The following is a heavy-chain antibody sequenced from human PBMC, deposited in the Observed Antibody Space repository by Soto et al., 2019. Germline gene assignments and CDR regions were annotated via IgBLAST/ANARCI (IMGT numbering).Heavy chain of an antibody. CDR3: ARKVAAAGTGYMDV. V-gene: IGHV3-48*01. CDR2: ISSSSSTI. CDR1: GFTFSSYS. D-gene: IGHD6-13*01. J-gene: IGHJ6*03. Sequence: GGSLRLSCAASGFTFSSYSMNWVRQAPGKGLEWVSYISSSSSTIYYADSVKGRFTISRDNAKNSLYLQMNSLRAEDTAVYYCARKVAAAGTGYMDVWGKGTTVTVSS.